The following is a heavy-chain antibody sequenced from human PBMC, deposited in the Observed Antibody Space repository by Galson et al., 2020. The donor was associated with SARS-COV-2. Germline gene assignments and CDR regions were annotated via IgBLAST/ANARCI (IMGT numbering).Heavy chain of an antibody. Sequence: PSETLSLTCAVSGGSFSGYLWSWIRQPPGKGLEWIGEINHSGGTNYNPSLKSRVTISADTSKNQFSLKLTSVTAADTAVYYCARGRTDISMIVVVITAASYYFDSWGQGNLVTVSS. J-gene: IGHJ4*02. CDR2: INHSGGT. V-gene: IGHV4-34*01. D-gene: IGHD3-22*01. CDR1: GGSFSGYL. CDR3: ARGRTDISMIVVVITAASYYFDS.